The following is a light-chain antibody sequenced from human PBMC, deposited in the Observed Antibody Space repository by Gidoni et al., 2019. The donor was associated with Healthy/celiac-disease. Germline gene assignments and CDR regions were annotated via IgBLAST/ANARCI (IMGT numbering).Light chain of an antibody. J-gene: IGKJ2*04. CDR1: QSVLFSSNNKNY. CDR3: QQYYSTPGCS. Sequence: DTVTTQLPDPPALSPGERATINCKSSQSVLFSSNNKNYLAWYQQKPGQPPKLLIYWASTRESGVPDRFSGSGSGTDFTLTISSLQAEDVAVYYCQQYYSTPGCSFGQGTKLEIK. CDR2: WAS. V-gene: IGKV4-1*01.